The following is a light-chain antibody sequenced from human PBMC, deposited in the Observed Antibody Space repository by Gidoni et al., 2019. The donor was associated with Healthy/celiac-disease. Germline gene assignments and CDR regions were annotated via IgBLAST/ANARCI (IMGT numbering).Light chain of an antibody. CDR2: AAS. CDR1: QSISSY. CDR3: QQSYSTLFT. J-gene: IGKJ3*01. V-gene: IGKV1-39*01. Sequence: DIQMTQSPSSLSASVGDRVPITCRASQSISSYLNWYQQKPGKAPKLLIYAASSLQSGVTSRFSGSGSGTDFTLTISSLQPEDFATYYCQQSYSTLFTFXXXTKVDIK.